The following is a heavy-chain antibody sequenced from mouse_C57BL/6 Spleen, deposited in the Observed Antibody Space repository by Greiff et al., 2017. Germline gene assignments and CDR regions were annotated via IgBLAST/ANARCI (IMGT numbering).Heavy chain of an antibody. CDR2: IRLKSDNYAT. J-gene: IGHJ3*01. CDR1: GFTFSNYW. CDR3: TADDYDAWFAY. D-gene: IGHD2-4*01. Sequence: EVKLVESGGGLVQPGGSMKLSCVASGFTFSNYWMNWVRQSPEKGLEWVAQIRLKSDNYATHYAESVKGRFTISRDDSKSSVYLQMNNLRAEDTGIYYCTADDYDAWFAYWGQGTLVTVSA. V-gene: IGHV6-3*01.